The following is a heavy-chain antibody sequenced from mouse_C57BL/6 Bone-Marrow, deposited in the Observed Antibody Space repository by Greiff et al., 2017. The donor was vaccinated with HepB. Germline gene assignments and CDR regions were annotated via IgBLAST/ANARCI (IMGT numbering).Heavy chain of an antibody. Sequence: EVKLQESEGGLVQPGGSMKLSCTASGFTFRDYYMAWVRQVPEKGLEWVANINYDGSSTYYLDSLKSRFIISRDNAKNILYLQMSSLKSEDTATYYCARAHMDYGWYFDVWGTGTTVTVSS. CDR2: INYDGSST. D-gene: IGHD2-4*01. CDR3: ARAHMDYGWYFDV. V-gene: IGHV5-16*01. J-gene: IGHJ1*03. CDR1: GFTFRDYY.